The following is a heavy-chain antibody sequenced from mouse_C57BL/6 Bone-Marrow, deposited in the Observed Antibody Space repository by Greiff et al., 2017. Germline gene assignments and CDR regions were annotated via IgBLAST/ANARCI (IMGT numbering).Heavy chain of an antibody. Sequence: EVQRVESGGGLVKPGGSLKLSCAASGFTFSSYAMSWVRQTPEKRLEWVATISDGGSYTYYPDNVKGRFTISRDNAKNNLYLQMSHLKSEDTAMYYCARDSFYYFDYWGQGTTLTVSS. CDR1: GFTFSSYA. J-gene: IGHJ2*01. CDR2: ISDGGSYT. V-gene: IGHV5-4*01. CDR3: ARDSFYYFDY.